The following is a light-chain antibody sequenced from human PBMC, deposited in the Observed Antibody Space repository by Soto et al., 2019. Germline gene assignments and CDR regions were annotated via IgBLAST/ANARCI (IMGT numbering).Light chain of an antibody. Sequence: ELVVTQSPGTLSLSAGARATVSCSAIQSVSSSYIAWYQQKPGQAPRLLNYGASTRATGIPARFSGSGSGTEFSLTISSLQSEDFAVYFCQQYNNWPPITFGQGTRLEI. CDR1: QSVSSS. J-gene: IGKJ5*01. V-gene: IGKV3-15*01. CDR2: GAS. CDR3: QQYNNWPPIT.